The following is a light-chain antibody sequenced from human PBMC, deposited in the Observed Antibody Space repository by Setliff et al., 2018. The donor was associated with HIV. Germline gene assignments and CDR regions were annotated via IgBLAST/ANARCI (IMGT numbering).Light chain of an antibody. Sequence: VLTQPPSASGTPGQRVTISCSGSSSNIGRNTVNWYQQLPGTAPKLLIYRNNQRPTGVPDRLSGSKSGSSASLAISGLQSEDEADYYCAAWDDGLNGSYVFGIGTKVTVL. J-gene: IGLJ1*01. CDR1: SSNIGRNT. V-gene: IGLV1-44*01. CDR3: AAWDDGLNGSYV. CDR2: RNN.